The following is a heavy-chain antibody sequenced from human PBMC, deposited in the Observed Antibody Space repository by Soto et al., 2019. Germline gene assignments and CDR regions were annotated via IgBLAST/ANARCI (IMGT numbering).Heavy chain of an antibody. CDR2: INHSGST. D-gene: IGHD6-13*01. CDR1: GGSFSGYY. CDR3: ARTYSSSWYYYYYGMDV. V-gene: IGHV4-34*01. Sequence: SETLSLTCAVYGGSFSGYYWSWIRQPPGKGLEWIGEINHSGSTNYNPSLKSRVTISVDTSKNQFSLKLSSVTAADTAVYYCARTYSSSWYYYYYGMDVWGQGTTVTVSS. J-gene: IGHJ6*02.